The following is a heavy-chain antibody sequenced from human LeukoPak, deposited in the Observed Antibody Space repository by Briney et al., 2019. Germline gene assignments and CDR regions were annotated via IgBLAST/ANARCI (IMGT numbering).Heavy chain of an antibody. CDR3: AREESTYGWAFDI. J-gene: IGHJ3*02. CDR2: IIRILGIA. D-gene: IGHD3-10*01. CDR1: GGTFSSYA. Sequence: ASVKVSCKAPGGTFSSYAISWVRPAPQQGLEWMGRIIRILGIANYAQKFQGRITITADKSTRTAYMELSSLRSENTAVYYCAREESTYGWAFDIWGQGTMVTVSS. V-gene: IGHV1-69*04.